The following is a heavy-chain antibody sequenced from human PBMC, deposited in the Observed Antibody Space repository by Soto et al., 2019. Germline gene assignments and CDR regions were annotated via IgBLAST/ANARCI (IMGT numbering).Heavy chain of an antibody. CDR2: IYPGDSDT. Sequence: LGDSLKISCKGSGYSFTSYWIGWVRQMPGKGLEWMGIIYPGDSDTRYSPSFQGQVTISADKSISTAYLQWSSLKASDTAIYYCAKGQLAAAAPYYYSGMDFWGQGTTVTVSS. D-gene: IGHD6-13*01. CDR1: GYSFTSYW. J-gene: IGHJ6*02. CDR3: AKGQLAAAAPYYYSGMDF. V-gene: IGHV5-51*01.